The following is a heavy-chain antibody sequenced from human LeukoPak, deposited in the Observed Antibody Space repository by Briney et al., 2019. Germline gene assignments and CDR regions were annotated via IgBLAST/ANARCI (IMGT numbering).Heavy chain of an antibody. CDR3: VAAARGYFYDF. CDR1: GFTFSNYW. J-gene: IGHJ4*02. CDR2: INTDCSVT. V-gene: IGHV3-74*01. Sequence: TGGSLRLSCAASGFTFSNYWLHWVRHPPGKGVVFFSFINTDCSVTNYAHFVKGLFTLSRDNAKNTLYLQMNSLRAEDTAVYYCVAAARGYFYDFWGQGTLVTVSS. D-gene: IGHD2-15*01.